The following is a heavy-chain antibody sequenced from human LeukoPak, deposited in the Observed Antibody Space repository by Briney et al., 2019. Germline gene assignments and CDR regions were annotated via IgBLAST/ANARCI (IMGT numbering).Heavy chain of an antibody. CDR1: GFTFSSYW. D-gene: IGHD6-13*01. CDR3: ARASLVWAAAAVYYFDY. V-gene: IGHV3-7*01. CDR2: IKQDGSEK. J-gene: IGHJ4*02. Sequence: PGGSLRLSCAASGFTFSSYWMSWVRQAPGKGLEWVANIKQDGSEKYYVDSVKGRFTISRDNAKNSLYLQMNSLRAEDTAVYYCARASLVWAAAAVYYFDYWGQGTLVTVSS.